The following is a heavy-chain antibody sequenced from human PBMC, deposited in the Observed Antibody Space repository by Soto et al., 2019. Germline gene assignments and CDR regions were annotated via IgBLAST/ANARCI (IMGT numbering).Heavy chain of an antibody. Sequence: PSETLSLTCTVSGGSISSYYWSWIRQPPGKGLEWIGYIYYGGSTNYNPSLKSRVTISVDTSKNQFSLKLSSVTAADTAVYYCARSPTDYGDYESYFDYWGQGTLVTVSS. D-gene: IGHD4-17*01. V-gene: IGHV4-59*08. CDR2: IYYGGST. CDR3: ARSPTDYGDYESYFDY. CDR1: GGSISSYY. J-gene: IGHJ4*02.